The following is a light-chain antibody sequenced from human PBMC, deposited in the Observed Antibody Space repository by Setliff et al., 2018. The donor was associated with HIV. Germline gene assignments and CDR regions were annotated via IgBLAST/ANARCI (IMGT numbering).Light chain of an antibody. CDR1: SSNIGINT. CDR2: TNN. Sequence: QSVLTQPPSASGTPGQRVTISCSGSSSNIGINTVNWYQQLPGTAPKLLIFTNNLRPSGVPDRFSASKSGTSASLAISGLQSEDEAHYYCAAWDDSLNRVVFGGGTKATVL. CDR3: AAWDDSLNRVV. J-gene: IGLJ3*02. V-gene: IGLV1-44*01.